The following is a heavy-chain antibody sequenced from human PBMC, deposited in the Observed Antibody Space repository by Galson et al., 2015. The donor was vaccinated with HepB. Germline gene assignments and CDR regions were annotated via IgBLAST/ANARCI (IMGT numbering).Heavy chain of an antibody. CDR3: ARTSPPGGPYYYYGMDV. D-gene: IGHD3-10*01. CDR1: GGTFSSYA. Sequence: SVKVSCKASGGTFSSYAISWVRQAPGQGLEWMGGIIPIFGTANYAQKFQGRVTITADESTSTAYMELSSLRSEDTAVYYCARTSPPGGPYYYYGMDVWGQGTTVTVSS. CDR2: IIPIFGTA. J-gene: IGHJ6*02. V-gene: IGHV1-69*13.